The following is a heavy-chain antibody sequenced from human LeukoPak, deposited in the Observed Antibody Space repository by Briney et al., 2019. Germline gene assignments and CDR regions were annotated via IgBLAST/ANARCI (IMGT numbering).Heavy chain of an antibody. Sequence: GGSLRLSCAASGFTFSSYGMLWVRQAPGKGLEWVAVISYDGSNKYYADSVKGRFTISRDNSKNTLYLQMNSLRAEDTAVYYCASSYSSSWYVDYWGQGTLVTVSS. V-gene: IGHV3-30*03. CDR1: GFTFSSYG. D-gene: IGHD6-13*01. CDR3: ASSYSSSWYVDY. CDR2: ISYDGSNK. J-gene: IGHJ4*02.